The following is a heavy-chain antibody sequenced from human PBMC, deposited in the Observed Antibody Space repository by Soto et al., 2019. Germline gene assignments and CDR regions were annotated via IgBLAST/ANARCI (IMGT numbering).Heavy chain of an antibody. Sequence: QVQLQESGPGLVKPSETLSLTCTVSGGSISNHYWSWIRQPPGKVLEWIGYIYYNGNTNYNPSLKSRVTMSVDTSQNQISLKLSSVTAADTAVYYCTRDNWNSEDWGQGTLVTVSS. J-gene: IGHJ4*02. CDR3: TRDNWNSED. CDR1: GGSISNHY. CDR2: IYYNGNT. V-gene: IGHV4-59*11. D-gene: IGHD1-20*01.